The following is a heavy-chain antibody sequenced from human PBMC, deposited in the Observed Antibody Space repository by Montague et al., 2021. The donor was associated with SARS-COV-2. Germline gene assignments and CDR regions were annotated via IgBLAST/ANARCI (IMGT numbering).Heavy chain of an antibody. CDR1: GGSFSGNY. V-gene: IGHV4-34*01. D-gene: IGHD3-10*01. CDR2: INHGGST. CDR3: ARLRDGVVPSPILGVGPYYSYYYMDV. J-gene: IGHJ6*03. Sequence: SKTLSLTCAVYGGSFSGNYWNWIRQPPGKGLEWIGEINHGGSTNYNPSLKSRLTISADTSKNQFSLKLTSVAAADTAVYYCARLRDGVVPSPILGVGPYYSYYYMDVWGKGTTVTVSS.